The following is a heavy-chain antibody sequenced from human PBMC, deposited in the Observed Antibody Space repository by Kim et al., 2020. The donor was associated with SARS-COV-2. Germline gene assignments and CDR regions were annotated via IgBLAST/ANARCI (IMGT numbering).Heavy chain of an antibody. D-gene: IGHD3-3*01. CDR3: ARDFGWGWSFGVTSDDHKFDL. CDR1: GYTFTNFG. CDR2: ISGHNGNT. Sequence: ASVKVSCKASGYTFTNFGISWVRQAPGQGLEWMGWISGHNGNTNYAQKFQGRLTVTTDTFTSTAYMELTSLRSDDAAIYYCARDFGWGWSFGVTSDDHKFDLWGQGALVTVSS. V-gene: IGHV1-18*01. J-gene: IGHJ4*02.